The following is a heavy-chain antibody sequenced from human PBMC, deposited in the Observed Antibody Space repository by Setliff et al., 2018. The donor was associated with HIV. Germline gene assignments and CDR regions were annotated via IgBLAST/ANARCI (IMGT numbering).Heavy chain of an antibody. CDR3: AKVGSSESLSADWFVP. J-gene: IGHJ5*02. CDR1: GFTFSSYG. D-gene: IGHD2-2*01. V-gene: IGHV3-74*01. Sequence: PGGSLRLSCAASGFTFSSYGMHWVRQAPGKGLVWVSRINSDGSNTDYADSVKGRFTISRDNAKNSLYLQMNSLRAEDTAVYYCAKVGSSESLSADWFVPWGQGTLVTVSS. CDR2: INSDGSNT.